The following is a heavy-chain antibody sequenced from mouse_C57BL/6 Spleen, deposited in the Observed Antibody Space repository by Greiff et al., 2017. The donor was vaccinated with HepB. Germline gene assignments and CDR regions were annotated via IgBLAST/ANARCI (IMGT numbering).Heavy chain of an antibody. Sequence: QVQLQQSGAELVKPGASVKMSCKASGYTFTSYWITWVKQRPGQGLEWIGDIYPGSGSTNYNEKFKSKATLTVDTSSSTAYMQLSSLTSEDSAVYYCARRDYDYPWFAYWGQGTLVTVSA. CDR2: IYPGSGST. CDR3: ARRDYDYPWFAY. D-gene: IGHD2-4*01. CDR1: GYTFTSYW. J-gene: IGHJ3*01. V-gene: IGHV1-55*01.